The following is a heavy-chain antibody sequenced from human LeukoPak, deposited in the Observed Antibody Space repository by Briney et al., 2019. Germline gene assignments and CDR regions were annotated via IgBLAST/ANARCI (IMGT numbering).Heavy chain of an antibody. CDR3: ARGRITMVRGDGRKNWFDP. Sequence: ASVKVSCKASGYTFTSYAMNWVRQAPGQGLEWMGWINTNTGNPTYAQGFTGRFVFSLDTSVSTAYLQISSLKAEDTAVYYCARGRITMVRGDGRKNWFDPWGQGTLVTVSS. J-gene: IGHJ5*02. V-gene: IGHV7-4-1*02. D-gene: IGHD3-10*01. CDR2: INTNTGNP. CDR1: GYTFTSYA.